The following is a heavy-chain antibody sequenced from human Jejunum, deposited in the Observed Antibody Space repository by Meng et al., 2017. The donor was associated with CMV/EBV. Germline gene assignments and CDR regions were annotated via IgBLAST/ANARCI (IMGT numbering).Heavy chain of an antibody. V-gene: IGHV3-15*01. J-gene: IGHJ4*02. CDR3: TTPGATTSY. D-gene: IGHD1-26*01. CDR2: IKSKEDGETT. CDR1: GLSFGYAW. Sequence: CRASGLSFGYAWMSWVRQAPGKGLEWVGRIKSKEDGETTDYAAPVNGRFIISRDDPKNTLYLQMNSLITEDTAVYFCTTPGATTSYWGQGTLVTVSS.